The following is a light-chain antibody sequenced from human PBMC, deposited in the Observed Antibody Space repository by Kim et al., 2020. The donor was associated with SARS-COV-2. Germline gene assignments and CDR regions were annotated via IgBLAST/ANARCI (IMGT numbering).Light chain of an antibody. CDR1: NIGSKS. CDR2: YDS. J-gene: IGLJ3*02. V-gene: IGLV3-21*04. CDR3: QVWDSTSDHPV. Sequence: APGKTARITCGGNNIGSKSGHGYQQRPGQAPVLVMYYDSDRPSGIPERFSGSNSGNTATLTISRVEAGDEANYYCQVWDSTSDHPVFGGGTQLTVL.